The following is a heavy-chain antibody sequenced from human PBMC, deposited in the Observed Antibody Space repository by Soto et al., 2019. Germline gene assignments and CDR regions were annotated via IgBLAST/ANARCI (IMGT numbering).Heavy chain of an antibody. J-gene: IGHJ6*02. Sequence: QVQLVESGGGVVQPGRSLRLSCAASGFTFSSYAMHWVRQAPGKGLEWVALLSVDEGNEYYADSVKGRFTISRDTSKNTLYLQMNRLKAEVTAIYYRASDGVAGFKLFVNWAIDVWGRGTTV. CDR3: ASDGVAGFKLFVNWAIDV. V-gene: IGHV3-30-3*01. CDR2: LSVDEGNE. CDR1: GFTFSSYA. D-gene: IGHD6-19*01.